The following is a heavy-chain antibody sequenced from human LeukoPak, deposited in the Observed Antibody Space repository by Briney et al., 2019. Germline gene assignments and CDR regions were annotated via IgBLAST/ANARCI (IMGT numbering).Heavy chain of an antibody. CDR1: GGSISSYY. CDR2: IYTSGST. Sequence: SETLSLTCTVSGGSISSYYWSWIRQPAGKGLEWIGRIYTSGSTNCNPSLKSRVTMSVDTSKNQFSLKLSSVTAADTAVYYCARDSMIVVASGDAFDIWGQGTMVTVSS. V-gene: IGHV4-4*07. CDR3: ARDSMIVVASGDAFDI. D-gene: IGHD3-22*01. J-gene: IGHJ3*02.